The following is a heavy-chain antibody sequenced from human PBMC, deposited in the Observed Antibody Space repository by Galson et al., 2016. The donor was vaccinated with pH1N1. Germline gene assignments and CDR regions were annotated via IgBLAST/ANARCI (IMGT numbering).Heavy chain of an antibody. D-gene: IGHD4-17*01. V-gene: IGHV1-18*01. CDR3: ASAGYGDYVGYFDY. J-gene: IGHJ4*02. CDR1: GVTFSTFA. Sequence: SVKVSCKASGVTFSTFAITWVRQAPGQGLEWMGWISAYNGNTNYAQKLQGRVTMTTDTSTSTAYMELRSLRSDDTAVYYCASAGYGDYVGYFDYWARERWSPSPQ. CDR2: ISAYNGNT.